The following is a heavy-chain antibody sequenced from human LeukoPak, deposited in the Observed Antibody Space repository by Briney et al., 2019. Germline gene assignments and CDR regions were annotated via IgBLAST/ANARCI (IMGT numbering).Heavy chain of an antibody. J-gene: IGHJ4*02. CDR1: GFTFSSYN. CDR2: TTSSSSYI. CDR3: ARDPEDYFDL. V-gene: IGHV3-21*01. Sequence: GGSLRLSCAASGFTFSSYNMNWVRQAPGKGLEWVSSTTSSSSYIYYADSVRGRFTISRDNAKSSLFLQMNSLRVDDTAMYYCARDPEDYFDLWGQGTLVTVSS.